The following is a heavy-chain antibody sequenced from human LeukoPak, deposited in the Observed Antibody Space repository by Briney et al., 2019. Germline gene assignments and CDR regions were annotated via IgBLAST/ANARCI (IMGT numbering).Heavy chain of an antibody. CDR2: INHSGST. CDR3: AVGTGYYFDY. Sequence: PSETLSLTCAVYGGSFSGYYWSWIRQPPGKGLEWIGEINHSGSTNYNPSLKSRVTISVDTSKNQFSLKLSSVTAADTAVCYCAVGTGYYFDYWGQGTLVTVSS. CDR1: GGSFSGYY. D-gene: IGHD1-14*01. V-gene: IGHV4-34*01. J-gene: IGHJ4*02.